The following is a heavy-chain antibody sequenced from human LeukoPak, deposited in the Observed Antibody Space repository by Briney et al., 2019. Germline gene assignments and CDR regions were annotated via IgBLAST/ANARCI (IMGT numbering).Heavy chain of an antibody. V-gene: IGHV4-59*08. D-gene: IGHD3-10*01. CDR3: ARHYGP. Sequence: SETLSLTCTVSGGSISGYYWGWIRQPPGKGLEWVGYVHYSGTTNYNPSLKSRVTISLDTSKNQFSLKLNSVTATDTAVYYCARHYGPWGQGTLVTVSS. CDR2: VHYSGTT. CDR1: GGSISGYY. J-gene: IGHJ4*02.